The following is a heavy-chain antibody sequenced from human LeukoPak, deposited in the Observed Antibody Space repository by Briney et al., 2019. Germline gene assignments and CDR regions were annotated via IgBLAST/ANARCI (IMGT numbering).Heavy chain of an antibody. V-gene: IGHV1-69*04. CDR3: ARDYDSSGYFDY. J-gene: IGHJ4*02. Sequence: GASVKVSCKASGGTFSSYAISWVRQAPGQGLEWMGRIIPILGIANYAQKFQGRVTITADESTSTAYMELSRLRSDDTAVYFCARDYDSSGYFDYWGQGTLVTVSS. D-gene: IGHD3-22*01. CDR1: GGTFSSYA. CDR2: IIPILGIA.